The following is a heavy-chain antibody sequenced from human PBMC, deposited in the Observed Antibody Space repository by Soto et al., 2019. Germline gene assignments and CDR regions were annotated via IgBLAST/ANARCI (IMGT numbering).Heavy chain of an antibody. J-gene: IGHJ4*02. CDR2: ISSSSDDI. D-gene: IGHD2-2*03. CDR1: GFTFSDFT. CDR3: ARDGFNFDY. V-gene: IGHV3-21*01. Sequence: GGSLRLSCASSGFTFSDFTMNWVRQAPGKGLEWVSSISSSSDDIYYADSVKGRFTISRDNAKNSVFLQMNSLRAEDTAVYYCARDGFNFDYWGQGTLVTVSS.